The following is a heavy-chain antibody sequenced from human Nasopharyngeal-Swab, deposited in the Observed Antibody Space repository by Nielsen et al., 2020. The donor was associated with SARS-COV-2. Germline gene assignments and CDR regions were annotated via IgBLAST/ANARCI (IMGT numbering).Heavy chain of an antibody. CDR2: ISSSGSTI. CDR1: GFTFSDYY. J-gene: IGHJ6*03. D-gene: IGHD3-3*01. V-gene: IGHV3-11*04. CDR3: ARDGGFGVVMDYMDV. Sequence: GESLKISCAASGFTFSDYYMSWIRQAPGKGLEWVSYISSSGSTIYYADSVKGRFTISRDNAKNSLYLQMNSLRAEDTAVYYCARDGGFGVVMDYMDVWGKGTTVTVSS.